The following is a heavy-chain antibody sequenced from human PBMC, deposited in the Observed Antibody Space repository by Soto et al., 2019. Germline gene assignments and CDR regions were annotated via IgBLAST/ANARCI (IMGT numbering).Heavy chain of an antibody. D-gene: IGHD3-10*01. CDR3: ARDTLLLWFGESSTRWFDP. CDR2: INHSGST. V-gene: IGHV4-34*01. J-gene: IGHJ5*02. Sequence: PSETLSLTCAVYGGSFSGYYWSWIRQPPGKGLEWIGEINHSGSTNYNPSLKSRVTISVDTSKNQFSLKLSSVTAADTAVYYCARDTLLLWFGESSTRWFDPWGQGTLMTVSS. CDR1: GGSFSGYY.